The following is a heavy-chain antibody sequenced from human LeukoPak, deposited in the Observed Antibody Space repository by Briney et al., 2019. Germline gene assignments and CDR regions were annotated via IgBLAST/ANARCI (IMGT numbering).Heavy chain of an antibody. D-gene: IGHD2-2*01. CDR3: ARGLLGSSTSVVYYFDY. CDR2: INHSGST. J-gene: IGHJ4*02. Sequence: PGGSLRLSCAASGFTVSTNYMTWIRQPPGKGLEWIGEINHSGSTNYNPSLKSRVTISVDTSKNQFSLKLSSVTAADTAVYYCARGLLGSSTSVVYYFDYWGQGTLVTVSS. CDR1: GFTVSTNY. V-gene: IGHV4-34*01.